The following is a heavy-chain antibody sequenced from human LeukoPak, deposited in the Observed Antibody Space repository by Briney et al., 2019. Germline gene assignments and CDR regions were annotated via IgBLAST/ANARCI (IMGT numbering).Heavy chain of an antibody. Sequence: SVNVSCTASRYAFTSYDIIAVRQATGQGPEWMGWMNPNNGNTGYAQKFQGRVTMTRNSSISTAYMELSSLRSEDTAAYYCARAPLVVVQRYNWFDPWGQGTMVTVSP. V-gene: IGHV1-8*01. CDR3: ARAPLVVVQRYNWFDP. CDR2: MNPNNGNT. J-gene: IGHJ5*02. D-gene: IGHD2-2*01. CDR1: RYAFTSYD.